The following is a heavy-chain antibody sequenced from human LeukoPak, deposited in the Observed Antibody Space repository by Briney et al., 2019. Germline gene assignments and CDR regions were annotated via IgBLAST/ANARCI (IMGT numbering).Heavy chain of an antibody. CDR2: IYYSGST. Sequence: SETLSLTCTVSGGSISSYYWSWIRQPPGKGLEWIGYIYYSGSTNYNPSLKSRVTISVDTSKNQFSLKLSSVTAADTAVYYCARRRYSSGWYVFDYWGQGTLVTVSS. D-gene: IGHD6-19*01. V-gene: IGHV4-59*08. J-gene: IGHJ4*02. CDR1: GGSISSYY. CDR3: ARRRYSSGWYVFDY.